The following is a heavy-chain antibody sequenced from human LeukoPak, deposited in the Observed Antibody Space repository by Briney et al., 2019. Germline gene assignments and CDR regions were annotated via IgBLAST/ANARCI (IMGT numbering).Heavy chain of an antibody. CDR2: ISSSSSYI. D-gene: IGHD4-23*01. CDR3: ARDPGSLRWESSGGDY. J-gene: IGHJ4*02. CDR1: GFTFSSYS. Sequence: GGSLRLSCAASGFTFSSYSMNWVRQAPGQGLEWVSSISSSSSYIYYADSVKGRFTISRDNAKNSLYLQMNSLRAEDTAVYYCARDPGSLRWESSGGDYWGQGTLVTVSS. V-gene: IGHV3-21*01.